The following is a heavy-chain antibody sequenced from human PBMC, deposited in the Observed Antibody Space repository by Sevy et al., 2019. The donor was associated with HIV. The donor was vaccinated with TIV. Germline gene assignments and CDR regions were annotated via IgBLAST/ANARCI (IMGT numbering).Heavy chain of an antibody. CDR2: INPNSGGT. J-gene: IGHJ4*02. CDR3: ARAADYYDSSGYHFFDY. D-gene: IGHD3-22*01. V-gene: IGHV1-2*02. Sequence: ASVKVSCKASGYTFTGYYMHWVRQAPGQGLEWMGWINPNSGGTNYAQKFQGRVTMTRDTSISTAYIELSRLRSDDTAVYYCARAADYYDSSGYHFFDYWGQGTLVTVSS. CDR1: GYTFTGYY.